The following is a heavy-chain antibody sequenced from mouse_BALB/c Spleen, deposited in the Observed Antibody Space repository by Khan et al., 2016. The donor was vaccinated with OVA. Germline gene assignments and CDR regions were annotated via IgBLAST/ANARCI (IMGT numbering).Heavy chain of an antibody. CDR3: ARGASYWYFDV. Sequence: QIQLVQSGSELKKPGETVKISCKASGYTFTNYGMNWVNQAPGKGLKWMGWINTYTGEPTYTDDFKGRFAFSLETSASTAYLQINNLKNEDMATYFCARGASYWYFDVWGAGTTVTVSS. J-gene: IGHJ1*01. CDR1: GYTFTNYG. V-gene: IGHV9-1*02. CDR2: INTYTGEP.